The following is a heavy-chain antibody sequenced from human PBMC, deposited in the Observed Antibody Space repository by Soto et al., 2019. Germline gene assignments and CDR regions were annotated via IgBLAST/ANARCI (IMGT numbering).Heavy chain of an antibody. Sequence: QVQLVQSGAEVRKPGASVKVSCKASGYTFTDYDINWVRQAPGQVLEWVGRMNPNSGRTHYAQKLQGRVTMTRDTSISTAYMELRSLGFGDTADYFCLTRGRNGMETGVLWGQGTLVSVSS. CDR2: MNPNSGRT. D-gene: IGHD7-27*01. CDR1: GYTFTDYD. J-gene: IGHJ4*02. V-gene: IGHV1-8*01. CDR3: LTRGRNGMETGVL.